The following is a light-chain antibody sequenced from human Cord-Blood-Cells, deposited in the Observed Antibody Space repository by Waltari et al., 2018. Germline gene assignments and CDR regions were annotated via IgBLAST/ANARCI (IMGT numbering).Light chain of an antibody. CDR1: NIGCKR. CDR2: YDS. Sequence: SYVLTQPPSVSVAPGKTPRITCGGNNIGCKRVHWYKQKPGQAPVLVIYYDSDRPSGIPERFSGSNSGNTATLTISRVEAGDEADYYCQVWDSSSDHYVFGTGTKVTVL. V-gene: IGLV3-21*04. CDR3: QVWDSSSDHYV. J-gene: IGLJ1*01.